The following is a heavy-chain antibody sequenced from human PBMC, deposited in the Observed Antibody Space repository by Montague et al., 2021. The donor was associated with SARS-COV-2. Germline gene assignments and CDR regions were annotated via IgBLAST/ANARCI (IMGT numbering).Heavy chain of an antibody. J-gene: IGHJ3*02. CDR1: GFTFSNYE. D-gene: IGHD3-22*01. V-gene: IGHV3-48*03. Sequence: SLRLSCAASGFTFSNYEMNWVRQAPGKGLEWVSYISSSGNTIFYADSVKGRFTLSRDNAKNSLYLQMNSLRAEDTAVYYCARESRIPVIAVVITSAFDIWGQGTMVTVSS. CDR3: ARESRIPVIAVVITSAFDI. CDR2: ISSSGNTI.